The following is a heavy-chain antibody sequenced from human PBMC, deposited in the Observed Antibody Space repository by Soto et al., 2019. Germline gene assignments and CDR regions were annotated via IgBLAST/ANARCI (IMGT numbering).Heavy chain of an antibody. CDR3: ARGPPWEQRGDH. V-gene: IGHV1-69*01. D-gene: IGHD1-26*01. CDR1: EGTFSSYG. Sequence: QVQLVQSGAAVKKPGSSVKVSCKASEGTFSSYGISWVRQATGQGREWMGGIRSIFDTADYSKKFQGRVTITADESTNTAYLEVSSLTSEDTAIYDCARGPPWEQRGDHWGQGTIVTFSS. CDR2: IRSIFDTA. J-gene: IGHJ4*02.